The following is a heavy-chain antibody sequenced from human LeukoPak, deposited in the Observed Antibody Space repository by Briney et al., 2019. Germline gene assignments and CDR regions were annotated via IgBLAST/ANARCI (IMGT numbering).Heavy chain of an antibody. V-gene: IGHV4-34*01. CDR3: GRTVVPAAPDDY. Sequence: SETLSLTCAVYGGSFSGYYWSWIRQPPGKGLEWIGEINHSGSTNYNPSLKSRLTISVDTTKNKFSLKLSTVTTADTAVVYCGRTVVPAAPDDYWGPGTLVTVSS. J-gene: IGHJ4*02. D-gene: IGHD2-2*01. CDR1: GGSFSGYY. CDR2: INHSGST.